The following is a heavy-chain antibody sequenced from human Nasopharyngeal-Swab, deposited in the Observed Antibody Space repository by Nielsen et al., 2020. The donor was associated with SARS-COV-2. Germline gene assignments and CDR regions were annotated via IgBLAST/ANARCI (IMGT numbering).Heavy chain of an antibody. Sequence: SVKVSCKASGGTFSSYAISWVRQAPGQGLEWMGRIIPIFGIANYAQKLQGRVTITADKSTSTAKMELSRLGSEETAVYYCASQGGGDYYDSRRYYNYVMDVWGQGTTVTVSS. CDR3: ASQGGGDYYDSRRYYNYVMDV. V-gene: IGHV1-69*04. D-gene: IGHD3-22*01. J-gene: IGHJ6*02. CDR2: IIPIFGIA. CDR1: GGTFSSYA.